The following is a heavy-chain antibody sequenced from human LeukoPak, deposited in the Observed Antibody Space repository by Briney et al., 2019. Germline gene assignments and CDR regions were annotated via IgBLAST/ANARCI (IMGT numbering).Heavy chain of an antibody. D-gene: IGHD3-9*01. CDR1: GGSISTSGSY. J-gene: IGHJ4*02. CDR3: ARFSLTGYAPISGYFDY. Sequence: SETLSLTCTVSGGSISTSGSYWGCVRQPPGKGLGWIGIIYYSARTYYNPSLKSRVTISVDTSKIQVSLKLTSVTAADTAGYCCARFSLTGYAPISGYFDYWGQGTLVTVSS. CDR2: IYYSART. V-gene: IGHV4-39*07.